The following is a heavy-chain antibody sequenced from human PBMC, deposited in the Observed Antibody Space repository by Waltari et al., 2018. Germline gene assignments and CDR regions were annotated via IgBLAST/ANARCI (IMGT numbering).Heavy chain of an antibody. V-gene: IGHV3-30*18. Sequence: QVQLVESGGGVVQPGRSLRLSCAASGFTFSSYGMHWVRQAPGKGLEWVAVIWYDGSNKYYADSVKGRFTISRDNSKNTLYLQMNSLRAEDTAMYYCAKGGIVVVPANAFDIWGQGTMVTVSS. CDR2: IWYDGSNK. CDR3: AKGGIVVVPANAFDI. CDR1: GFTFSSYG. J-gene: IGHJ3*02. D-gene: IGHD2-2*01.